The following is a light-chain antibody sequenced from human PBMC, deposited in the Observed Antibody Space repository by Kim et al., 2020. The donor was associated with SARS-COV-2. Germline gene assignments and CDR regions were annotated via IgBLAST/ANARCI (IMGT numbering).Light chain of an antibody. Sequence: VSPGQTASITCPGDKLGDKYACWYQQKPGQSPVLVIYQDSKRPSGIPERFSGSNSGNTATLTISGTQAMDEADYYCQAWDSSTAVFGGGTQLTVL. V-gene: IGLV3-1*01. J-gene: IGLJ2*01. CDR1: KLGDKY. CDR3: QAWDSSTAV. CDR2: QDS.